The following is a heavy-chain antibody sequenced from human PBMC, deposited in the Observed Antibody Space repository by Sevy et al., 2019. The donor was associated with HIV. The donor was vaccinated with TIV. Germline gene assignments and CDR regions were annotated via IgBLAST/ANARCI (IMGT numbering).Heavy chain of an antibody. D-gene: IGHD2-8*02. J-gene: IGHJ4*02. CDR2: IYGGGSP. V-gene: IGHV3-53*01. CDR1: GFTVSGSH. Sequence: GGSLRLSCAASGFTVSGSHVNWVRQAPGKGLEWVSVIYGGGSPYYADSVKGRFTISRDISKNTVYLQMNNLRAEDTAVYYCGGAGGFSYWGQGTLVTVSS. CDR3: GGAGGFSY.